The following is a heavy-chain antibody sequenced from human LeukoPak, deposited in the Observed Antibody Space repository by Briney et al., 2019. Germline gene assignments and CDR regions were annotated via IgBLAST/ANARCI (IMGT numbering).Heavy chain of an antibody. J-gene: IGHJ6*03. Sequence: GGSQRLSCIASGFAFRNYGMHWVRQAPSKGLEWVAVISYDETRKYYVDSVKGRFTISRDNSKNTVYLQMNSLRPEDTAVYYCAKGDGGSETYFYMDVWGKGTAVTVSS. V-gene: IGHV3-30*18. D-gene: IGHD5-12*01. CDR3: AKGDGGSETYFYMDV. CDR2: ISYDETRK. CDR1: GFAFRNYG.